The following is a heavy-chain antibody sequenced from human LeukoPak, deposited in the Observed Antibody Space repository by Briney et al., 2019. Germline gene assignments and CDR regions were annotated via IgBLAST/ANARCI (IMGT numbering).Heavy chain of an antibody. Sequence: GESLKISCKGSGYIFSNYWIAWVRQMPGKGLEYMGIIYPGDPDARYSPSFQGQVTMSADRSISSAYLQWSSLKASDNAIYYCARRTYDILTGYLFDYWGQGTLVTVSS. V-gene: IGHV5-51*01. CDR1: GYIFSNYW. D-gene: IGHD3-9*01. CDR2: IYPGDPDA. CDR3: ARRTYDILTGYLFDY. J-gene: IGHJ4*02.